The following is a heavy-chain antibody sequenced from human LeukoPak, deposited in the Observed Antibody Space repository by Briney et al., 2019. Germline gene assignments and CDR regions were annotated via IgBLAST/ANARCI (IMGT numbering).Heavy chain of an antibody. CDR2: ISSSGSTI. Sequence: GGSLRLSCAASGFTFSDYYISWIRQAPGKGLEWVSYISSSGSTIYYADSVKGRFTISRDNAKNSLYLQMNSLRAEDTAVYYCARVGFGYSSFRGSPGTYYFDYWGQGTLVTVSS. CDR3: ARVGFGYSSFRGSPGTYYFDY. J-gene: IGHJ4*02. D-gene: IGHD6-19*01. CDR1: GFTFSDYY. V-gene: IGHV3-11*01.